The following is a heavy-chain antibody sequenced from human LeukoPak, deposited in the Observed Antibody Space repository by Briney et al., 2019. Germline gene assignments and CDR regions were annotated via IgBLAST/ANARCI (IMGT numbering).Heavy chain of an antibody. D-gene: IGHD3-10*01. Sequence: SETLSLTCTVSGGSISSYYWSWIRQPPGEGLEWIGDISYSGSTNYNPSLKSRVTMSLDTSRNQFSLKLSSVTAADTAVYSCARVDYGSGSRYYYYFYMDVWGKGTTVTVSS. CDR2: ISYSGST. CDR3: ARVDYGSGSRYYYYFYMDV. V-gene: IGHV4-59*01. J-gene: IGHJ6*03. CDR1: GGSISSYY.